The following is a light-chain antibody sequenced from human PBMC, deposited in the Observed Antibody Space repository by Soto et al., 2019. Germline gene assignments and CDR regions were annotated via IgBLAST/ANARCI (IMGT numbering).Light chain of an antibody. CDR3: QQYSTYTPRT. CDR2: KAS. V-gene: IGKV1-16*02. Sequence: DIQMTQSPSSLSASVGDTVTITCRASRDISNSLAWFQQKPGKAPKSLIYKASNLHSGVPSKFGGSGSGTAFTLTISSLQPEDFATYYCQQYSTYTPRTFGQGTKVEIK. J-gene: IGKJ1*01. CDR1: RDISNS.